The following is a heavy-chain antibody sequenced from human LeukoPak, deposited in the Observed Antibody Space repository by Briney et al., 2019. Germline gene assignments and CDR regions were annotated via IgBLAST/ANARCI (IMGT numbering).Heavy chain of an antibody. CDR2: IYYSGST. D-gene: IGHD3-3*01. CDR1: GGSISSYY. Sequence: SETLSLTCTVSGGSISSYYWSWIRQPPGKGLEWIGYIYYSGSTNYNPSLKSRVTISVDTSKNQFSLKLSSVTAADTAVYYCAKNYDFWSGYFDYWGQGTLVTVTS. J-gene: IGHJ4*02. V-gene: IGHV4-59*01. CDR3: AKNYDFWSGYFDY.